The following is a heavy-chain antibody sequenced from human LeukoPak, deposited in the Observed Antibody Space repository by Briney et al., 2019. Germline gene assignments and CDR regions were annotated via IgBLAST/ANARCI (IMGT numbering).Heavy chain of an antibody. V-gene: IGHV3-23*01. CDR2: IRGSGDDK. CDR3: GRDPNGDYVGAFSFQR. D-gene: IGHD4-17*01. J-gene: IGHJ1*01. Sequence: PGGSLRLSCAASGFTFTTFWMSWVRQGPGKGLEWVSAIRGSGDDKYYADSVKGRFTISRDNSKNMLYLQMYSLRDDDTAVYYCGRDPNGDYVGAFSFQRWGQGTLVTVSS. CDR1: GFTFTTFW.